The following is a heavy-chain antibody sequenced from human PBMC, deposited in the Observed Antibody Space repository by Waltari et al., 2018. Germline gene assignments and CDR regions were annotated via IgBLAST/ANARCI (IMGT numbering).Heavy chain of an antibody. D-gene: IGHD6-19*01. CDR3: AAFSSGWREEYYFDY. CDR2: IVGGSGNT. J-gene: IGHJ4*02. Sequence: QMQLVQSGPEVKKPGTSVKVSCKASGFTFTSSAVQWVRQARGQRLEWIGWIVGGSGNTNYAQKFQERVTITRDMSTSTAYMELSSLRSEDTAVYYCAAFSSGWREEYYFDYWGQGTLVTVSS. CDR1: GFTFTSSA. V-gene: IGHV1-58*01.